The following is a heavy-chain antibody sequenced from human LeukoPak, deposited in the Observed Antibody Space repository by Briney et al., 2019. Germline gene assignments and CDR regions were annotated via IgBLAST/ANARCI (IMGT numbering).Heavy chain of an antibody. J-gene: IGHJ5*02. D-gene: IGHD2-2*01. CDR3: ATSYCSSTSCSPEGNWFDP. CDR2: IVVGSSNT. CDR1: GFTFTNSA. Sequence: GTSVKVSFKTSGFTFTNSAVQWVRQARGQRLEWIGWIVVGSSNTDYTQKFQERVTITRDMSTGTAYMELSSLRSEDTAVYYCATSYCSSTSCSPEGNWFDPWGQGTLVTVSS. V-gene: IGHV1-58*01.